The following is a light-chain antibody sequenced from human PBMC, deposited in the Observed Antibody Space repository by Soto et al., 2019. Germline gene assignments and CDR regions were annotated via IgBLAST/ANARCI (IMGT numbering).Light chain of an antibody. J-gene: IGKJ1*01. V-gene: IGKV3-11*01. Sequence: EIVLTQSPATLSLSPGERATLSCRASQSVSSYLAWYQQKPGQAPRLLIYDASNRATGIPARFSGSGSGTVFTLTISSPEPEDFAVYYCQQRSNWPPWTFGQGTKVEIK. CDR2: DAS. CDR1: QSVSSY. CDR3: QQRSNWPPWT.